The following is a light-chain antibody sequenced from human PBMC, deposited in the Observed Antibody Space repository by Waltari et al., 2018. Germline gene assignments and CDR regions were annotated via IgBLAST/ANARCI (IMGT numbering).Light chain of an antibody. V-gene: IGLV2-11*01. CDR3: CSYAGNYILV. J-gene: IGLJ2*01. Sequence: QSALTQPRSVSGSPGQSVTISCSGSSSDVGAYTHVSWYQQHPDKAPKVMIYDVNKRPSGVPDRFSGSKSDNTASLTISGLQAEDEADYYCCSYAGNYILVFGGGTKLTVL. CDR1: SSDVGAYTH. CDR2: DVN.